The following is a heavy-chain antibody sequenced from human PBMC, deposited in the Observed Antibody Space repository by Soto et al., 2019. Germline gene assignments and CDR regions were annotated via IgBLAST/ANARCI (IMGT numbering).Heavy chain of an antibody. CDR3: ARNAHGWWNSY. CDR2: IHASRGA. V-gene: IGHV4-59*10. J-gene: IGHJ4*02. CDR1: GDSITTNY. Sequence: SETLSLTCAVSGDSITTNYWSWVRQSGGKGLEWIGRIHASRGANYNPSLKSRLTMSIDTSNNQFSLNLTSVTDADTAVYFCARNAHGWWNSYWGQGIVVTVSS. D-gene: IGHD6-19*01.